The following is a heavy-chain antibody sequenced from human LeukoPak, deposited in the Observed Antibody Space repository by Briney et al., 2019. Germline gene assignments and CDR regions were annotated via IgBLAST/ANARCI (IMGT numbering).Heavy chain of an antibody. D-gene: IGHD4-23*01. V-gene: IGHV3-30*18. CDR3: AKGAMTTVVTGRYFDY. J-gene: IGHJ4*02. CDR2: ISYDGSNK. Sequence: GGSLRLSCAASGFTFSSYGMHWVRQAPGKGLEWVAVISYDGSNKYYADSVKGRFTISRDNSKNTLYLQMNSLRAEDTAVYYCAKGAMTTVVTGRYFDYWGQGTLVTVSS. CDR1: GFTFSSYG.